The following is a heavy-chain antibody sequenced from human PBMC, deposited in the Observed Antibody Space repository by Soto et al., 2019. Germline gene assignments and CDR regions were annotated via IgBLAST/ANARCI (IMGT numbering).Heavy chain of an antibody. CDR2: IIPILGIA. CDR1: GGTFSSYT. J-gene: IGHJ5*02. Sequence: QVQLVQSGAEVKKPGSSVKVSCKASGGTFSSYTISWVRQAPGQGLEWMGRIIPILGIANYAQKFQGRVTITADKSTSTAYKELSSLRSEDTAVYYCARVYCSSTSCYHWFDPWGQGTLVTVSS. V-gene: IGHV1-69*02. CDR3: ARVYCSSTSCYHWFDP. D-gene: IGHD2-2*01.